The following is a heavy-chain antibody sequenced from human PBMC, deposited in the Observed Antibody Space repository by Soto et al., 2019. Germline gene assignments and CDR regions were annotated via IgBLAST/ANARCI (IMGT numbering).Heavy chain of an antibody. D-gene: IGHD3-10*01. CDR1: GGTFRSNA. CDR2: LIPIFGTT. V-gene: IGHV1-69*01. J-gene: IGHJ6*02. Sequence: QVQLVQSGTEVKKPGSSVKVSCKASGGTFRSNAISWVRQAPGQGLEWMGGLIPIFGTTNYAQKFKGRVTIAADESARTAYMELSSLRSDDTAVYYCASLPSFYYGSGYGMDVWGQGTTVTVSS. CDR3: ASLPSFYYGSGYGMDV.